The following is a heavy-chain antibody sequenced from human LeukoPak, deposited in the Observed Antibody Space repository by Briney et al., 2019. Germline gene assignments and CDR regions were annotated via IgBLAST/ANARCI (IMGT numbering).Heavy chain of an antibody. V-gene: IGHV1-46*01. J-gene: IGHJ4*02. CDR3: ARDQGGSYLSFFDY. D-gene: IGHD1-26*01. Sequence: ASVKVSCKASGYIFTSYFLYWVRQAPGQGLEWMGLINPSGGSTRYAQKFQGRVTMTRDTSTSTAYMELSSLRSEDTAVYYCARDQGGSYLSFFDYWGQGTLVTVSS. CDR1: GYIFTSYF. CDR2: INPSGGST.